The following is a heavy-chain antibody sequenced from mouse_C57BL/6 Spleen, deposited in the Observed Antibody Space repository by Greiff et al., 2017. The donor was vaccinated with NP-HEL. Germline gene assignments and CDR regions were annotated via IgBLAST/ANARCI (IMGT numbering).Heavy chain of an antibody. Sequence: QVQLQQSGPELVKPGASVKISCKASGYAFSSSWMNWVKQRPGKGLEWIGRIYPGDGDTNYNGKFKGKATLTADKSSSTAYMQLSSLTSEDSAVYFCAPLWKFAYWGQGTLVTVSA. J-gene: IGHJ3*01. V-gene: IGHV1-82*01. CDR1: GYAFSSSW. CDR2: IYPGDGDT. CDR3: APLWKFAY.